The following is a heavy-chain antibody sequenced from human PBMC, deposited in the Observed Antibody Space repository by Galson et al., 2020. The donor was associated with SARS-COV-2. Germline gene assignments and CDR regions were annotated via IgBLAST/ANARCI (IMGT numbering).Heavy chain of an antibody. CDR3: AREGTGGDDFLNWFDP. J-gene: IGHJ5*02. V-gene: IGHV4-39*07. Sequence: SETLSLTCTVSGGSISSSSYYWGWHRQPPGKGLEWIGSINYSGSTYYNPSLKSRVTISVDTSKNQFSLKLSSVTAADTAVYYCAREGTGGDDFLNWFDPGGQGTLVTGSS. D-gene: IGHD5-12*01. CDR2: INYSGST. CDR1: GGSISSSSYY.